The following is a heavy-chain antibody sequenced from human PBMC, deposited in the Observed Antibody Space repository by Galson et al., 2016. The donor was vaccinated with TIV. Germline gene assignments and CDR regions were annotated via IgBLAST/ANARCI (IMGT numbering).Heavy chain of an antibody. V-gene: IGHV2-5*02. CDR1: GFSFSTSGVG. CDR3: AHSRTYDYDDTIYHYGLDV. D-gene: IGHD4-17*01. CDR2: ISWDDDT. Sequence: PALVKPTQTLTVTCTFSGFSFSTSGVGVGWIRQPPGKALEWLALISWDDDTRYSPSLKSRLTISKDTSKNQVGLTMTNMDPVDTATYFCAHSRTYDYDDTIYHYGLDVWGQGTTVTVSS. J-gene: IGHJ6*02.